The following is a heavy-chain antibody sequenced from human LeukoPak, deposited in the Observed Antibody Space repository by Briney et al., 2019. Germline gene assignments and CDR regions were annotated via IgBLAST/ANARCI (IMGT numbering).Heavy chain of an antibody. Sequence: SVKVSCKASGGTFSSYAISWVRQAPGQGLEWMGGIIPIFGTANYAQKFQGRVTITADESTSTAYMELRSLRSDDTAVYYCARVRGHYCSSTSCYGEWVYYYYYMDVWGKGTTVTVSS. J-gene: IGHJ6*03. V-gene: IGHV1-69*01. D-gene: IGHD2-2*01. CDR2: IIPIFGTA. CDR1: GGTFSSYA. CDR3: ARVRGHYCSSTSCYGEWVYYYYYMDV.